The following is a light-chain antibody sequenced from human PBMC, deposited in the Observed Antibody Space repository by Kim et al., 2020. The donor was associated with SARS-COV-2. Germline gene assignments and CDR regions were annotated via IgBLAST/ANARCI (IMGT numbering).Light chain of an antibody. CDR1: NSDVGGYNY. V-gene: IGLV2-8*01. J-gene: IGLJ1*01. CDR3: NSHAGSYMPHV. Sequence: QSALTQPPSASGSLGQSVTISCTGSNSDVGGYNYVSWYQQHPGKAPKLLIYKVTQRASGVPDRFSGSKSGSTASLTVSGLQAEDEADYHCNSHAGSYMPHVFGTGTKVTVL. CDR2: KVT.